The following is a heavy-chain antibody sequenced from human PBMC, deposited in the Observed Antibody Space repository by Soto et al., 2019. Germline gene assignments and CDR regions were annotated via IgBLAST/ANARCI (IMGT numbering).Heavy chain of an antibody. D-gene: IGHD1-26*01. V-gene: IGHV3-33*01. J-gene: IGHJ5*02. Sequence: VQLVESGGGVVQPGRSLRLSCAASGFTFSSYGMHWVRQAPGKGLEWVAVIWYDGSNKYYADSVKGRFTISRDNSKNTLYLQMNRLRAEDTAVYYCARDHISVVGRNLFDPWGQGTMVTFAA. CDR2: IWYDGSNK. CDR3: ARDHISVVGRNLFDP. CDR1: GFTFSSYG.